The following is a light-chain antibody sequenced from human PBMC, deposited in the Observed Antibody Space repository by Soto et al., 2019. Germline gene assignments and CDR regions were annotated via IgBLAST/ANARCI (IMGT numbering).Light chain of an antibody. CDR1: SSDIGAYNF. V-gene: IGLV2-14*03. Sequence: QAVLTQPASVSGSPGQSMTISCTGTSSDIGAYNFVSWYQQHPGKAPKLMLYDVNIRPSGVSNRFSGSKSGNTASLTISGLQAEDEADYYCTSCSTSTTMIFGGGTKLTVL. CDR2: DVN. CDR3: TSCSTSTTMI. J-gene: IGLJ2*01.